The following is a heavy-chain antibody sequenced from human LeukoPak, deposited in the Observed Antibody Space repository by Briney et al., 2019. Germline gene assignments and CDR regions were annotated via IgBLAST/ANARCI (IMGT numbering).Heavy chain of an antibody. D-gene: IGHD4-11*01. V-gene: IGHV3-48*03. CDR1: GFTFSTSE. CDR3: ARVSTIMTTYWFDP. J-gene: IGHJ5*02. Sequence: GGSLRLSCAASGFTFSTSEMNWVRQAPGKGREWVSYISSTGSTIYHADSVQGRFTISRDNTKKSLYLQMTGLRVEDTAIYYCARVSTIMTTYWFDPWGQGALVSVSS. CDR2: ISSTGSTI.